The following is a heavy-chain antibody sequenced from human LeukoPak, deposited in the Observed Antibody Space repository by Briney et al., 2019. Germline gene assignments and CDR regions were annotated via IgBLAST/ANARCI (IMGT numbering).Heavy chain of an antibody. J-gene: IGHJ4*02. CDR2: INSDGSST. Sequence: GGSLRLSCAASGFTFSSYWMHWVRQAPGKGLVWVSRINSDGSSTSYADSVKGRFTISRDNSKNTLYLQMNSLRAEDTAVYYCAKDSYYDSSGYSGLDYWGQGTLVTVSS. D-gene: IGHD3-22*01. CDR1: GFTFSSYW. V-gene: IGHV3-74*01. CDR3: AKDSYYDSSGYSGLDY.